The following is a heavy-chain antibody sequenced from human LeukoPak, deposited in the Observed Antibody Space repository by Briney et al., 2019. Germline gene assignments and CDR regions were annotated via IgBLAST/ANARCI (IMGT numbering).Heavy chain of an antibody. CDR1: GGSISSYY. Sequence: SETLSLTCTVSGGSISSYYWSWIRQPPGKGLEWIGYIYYSGSTNYNPSLKSRVTISVDTSKNQFSLKLSSVTAADTAVYYCARGGGDFWSGYYTDYYVDVWGKGTTVTVSS. CDR2: IYYSGST. CDR3: ARGGGDFWSGYYTDYYVDV. D-gene: IGHD3-3*01. J-gene: IGHJ6*03. V-gene: IGHV4-59*01.